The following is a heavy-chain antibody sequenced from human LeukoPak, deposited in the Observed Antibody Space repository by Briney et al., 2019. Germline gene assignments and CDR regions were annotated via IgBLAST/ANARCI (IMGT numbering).Heavy chain of an antibody. V-gene: IGHV4-59*02. D-gene: IGHD5-12*01. Sequence: SETLSLTCTVSGGSVSSYYWSWIRQPPGKGLEWIGYIKSSGSSNYNPSLKSRVTISMDTSKNQFSLRLNSVTAADTTVYYCARDGTVATNWFDPWGQGTLVTVSS. CDR1: GGSVSSYY. J-gene: IGHJ5*02. CDR3: ARDGTVATNWFDP. CDR2: IKSSGSS.